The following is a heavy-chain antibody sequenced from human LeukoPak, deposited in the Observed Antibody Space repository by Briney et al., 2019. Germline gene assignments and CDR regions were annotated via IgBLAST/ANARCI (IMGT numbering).Heavy chain of an antibody. Sequence: GGSLRLSCAASGFTFSSYSMNWVRQAPGKGLEWVSYISSSSSTIYYADSVKGRFTISRDNAKNSLYLQMNSLRAEDTAVYYCARDSDLEWLSFDYWGQGTPVTVSS. CDR2: ISSSSSTI. V-gene: IGHV3-48*01. D-gene: IGHD3-3*01. CDR1: GFTFSSYS. CDR3: ARDSDLEWLSFDY. J-gene: IGHJ4*02.